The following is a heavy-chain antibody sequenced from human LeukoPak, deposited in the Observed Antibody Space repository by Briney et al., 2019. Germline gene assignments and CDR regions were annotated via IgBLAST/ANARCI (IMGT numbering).Heavy chain of an antibody. Sequence: ASVKVSCKASGYTFTTYYIYWVRQAPGQGLEWMGIINPSGGSTSYAQKFQGRVTMTRDTSTSTVYMELSSLRSEDTAVYYCARDLIGYPDYWGQGTLVTVSS. CDR2: INPSGGST. J-gene: IGHJ4*02. D-gene: IGHD3-16*01. V-gene: IGHV1-46*01. CDR1: GYTFTTYY. CDR3: ARDLIGYPDY.